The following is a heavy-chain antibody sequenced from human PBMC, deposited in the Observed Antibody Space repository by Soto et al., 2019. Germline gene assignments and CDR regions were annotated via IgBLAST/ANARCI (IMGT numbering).Heavy chain of an antibody. J-gene: IGHJ4*02. CDR2: IYRGGRT. D-gene: IGHD3-22*01. CDR3: ARDLRYDFDSSGYYYDY. Sequence: EVHLVEIGGGLIQPGGSLRLSCAAYDLAVSSNYMSWIRQAPGKGLEWVSVIYRGGRTHYADSVKGRFTISRDNSKNILYLQMNSLSAEDTAVYYCARDLRYDFDSSGYYYDYWGQGTLVTVSS. V-gene: IGHV3-53*02. CDR1: DLAVSSNY.